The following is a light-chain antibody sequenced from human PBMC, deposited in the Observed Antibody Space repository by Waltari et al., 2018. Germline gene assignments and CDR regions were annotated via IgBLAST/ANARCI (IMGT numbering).Light chain of an antibody. V-gene: IGKV1-12*02. CDR1: QGISSW. Sequence: DIQMTQSPSFVAASVADRFPITCRSSQGISSWLAWYRHKPGKAPKVLIFAASSLQSGVPSRFSGSGSGTDFTLTISSLQPEDFATYYCQQADSYPYAFGQGTKLEIK. J-gene: IGKJ2*01. CDR2: AAS. CDR3: QQADSYPYA.